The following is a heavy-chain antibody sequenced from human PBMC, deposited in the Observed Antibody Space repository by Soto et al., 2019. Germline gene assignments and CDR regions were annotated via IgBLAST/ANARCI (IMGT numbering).Heavy chain of an antibody. CDR2: ISASGGTT. D-gene: IGHD3-10*01. CDR3: AKGAQQERRGYWFDP. Sequence: GGSLRLSCAASRFTFSNYAMTWVRQAPGKGLEWVSLISASGGTTYYADSVKGRFTISRDNSRNMLYSQMNSLRAEDTALYHCAKGAQQERRGYWFDPWGQGTLVTVSS. CDR1: RFTFSNYA. J-gene: IGHJ5*02. V-gene: IGHV3-23*01.